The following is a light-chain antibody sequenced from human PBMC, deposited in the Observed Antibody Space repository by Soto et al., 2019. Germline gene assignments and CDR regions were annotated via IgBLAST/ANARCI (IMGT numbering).Light chain of an antibody. CDR1: QSVSSIY. CDR2: GAS. V-gene: IGKV3-20*01. CDR3: QQYGSSALT. J-gene: IGKJ4*01. Sequence: EIVLTRSPGTLSLSPGERATLSCRASQSVSSIYLAWYQQKPGQAPRLLIYGASSRPTGIPDRFSGSGSGTDSTLTISRLEPEDFAVYYCQQYGSSALTFGGGTKVEIK.